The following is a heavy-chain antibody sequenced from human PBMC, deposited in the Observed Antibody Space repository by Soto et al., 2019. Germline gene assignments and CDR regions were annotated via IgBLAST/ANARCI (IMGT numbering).Heavy chain of an antibody. D-gene: IGHD4-17*01. V-gene: IGHV3-7*01. CDR3: ARDPTASYGDSLLFDY. CDR2: IKEDGSEQ. J-gene: IGHJ4*02. Sequence: VQLVESGGGLVRPGGSLRLSCAASGFNFRRYWMSWVRQAPGKGLEWVANIKEDGSEQYYVDSVKGRFTIFRDNAKNSLSLQMNSLRAEDTAIYYCARDPTASYGDSLLFDYWGQGTLVIVSS. CDR1: GFNFRRYW.